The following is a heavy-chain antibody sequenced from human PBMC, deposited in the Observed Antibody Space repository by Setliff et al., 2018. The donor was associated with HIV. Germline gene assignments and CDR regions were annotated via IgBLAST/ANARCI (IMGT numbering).Heavy chain of an antibody. D-gene: IGHD2-15*01. CDR2: IIPILGTT. CDR3: ARTLGYCSGGSCYLDY. V-gene: IGHV1-69*13. CDR1: GGTFSSYA. J-gene: IGHJ4*02. Sequence: GASVKVSCKASGGTFSSYAISWVRQAPGQGLEWMGGIIPILGTTNYAQKFQGRVTITADESTSTVYMELTRLRSEDTAVYYCARTLGYCSGGSCYLDYWGQGTLVTVSS.